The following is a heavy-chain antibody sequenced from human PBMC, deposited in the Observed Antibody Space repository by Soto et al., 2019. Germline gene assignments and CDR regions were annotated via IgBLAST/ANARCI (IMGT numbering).Heavy chain of an antibody. CDR2: INPNGGST. CDR3: AREKWLVRRNDPFDI. Sequence: QVQLVQSGAEVKKPGASVKVSCKASGYTFINYYMHWVRQAPGQGLEWMGIINPNGGSTTYAQKFPGRVTLTRDTSTNTVNMELSSLRSEDTAVYYCAREKWLVRRNDPFDIWGQGTIVTVSS. V-gene: IGHV1-46*01. D-gene: IGHD6-19*01. CDR1: GYTFINYY. J-gene: IGHJ3*02.